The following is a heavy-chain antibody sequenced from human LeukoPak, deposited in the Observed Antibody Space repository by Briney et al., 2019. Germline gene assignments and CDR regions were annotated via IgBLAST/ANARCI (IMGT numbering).Heavy chain of an antibody. D-gene: IGHD2-2*01. V-gene: IGHV3-15*01. CDR2: IKSKTDGGTT. CDR3: TTDVVPAAKFGGIDY. J-gene: IGHJ4*02. CDR1: GFTFSNAW. Sequence: GGSLRLSCAASGFTFSNAWMSWVRQAPGKGLEWVGRIKSKTDGGTTDYAAPVKGRFTISRDDSKNTLYLQMNSLKTEDTAVYYCTTDVVPAAKFGGIDYWGQGTLVTVSS.